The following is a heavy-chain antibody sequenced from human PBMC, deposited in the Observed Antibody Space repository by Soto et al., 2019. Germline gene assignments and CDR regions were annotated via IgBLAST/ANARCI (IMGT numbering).Heavy chain of an antibody. CDR1: GGTFSSYT. V-gene: IGHV1-69*04. CDR3: AREPPTVTKRRIEYYFDY. CDR2: IIPILGIA. D-gene: IGHD4-17*01. Sequence: GASVKVSCKASGGTFSSYTISWVRQAPGQGLEWMGRIIPILGIANYAQKFQGRVTITADKSTSTAYMELSSLRSEDTAVYYCAREPPTVTKRRIEYYFDYWGQGNLVTVSS. J-gene: IGHJ4*02.